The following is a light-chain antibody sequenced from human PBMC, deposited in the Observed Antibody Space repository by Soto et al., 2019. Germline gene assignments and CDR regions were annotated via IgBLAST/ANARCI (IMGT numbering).Light chain of an antibody. CDR3: HQRVNWPLT. Sequence: EIVLTQSPATLSLSPGERATLSCRASQSVSSSLAWYQQKLGQAPRLLIYEKSNRAIAIPARFSGSGSGTALLRPISRLEPEDFAIYYCHQRVNWPLTFGGGTKVEIK. CDR2: EKS. V-gene: IGKV3-11*01. CDR1: QSVSSS. J-gene: IGKJ4*01.